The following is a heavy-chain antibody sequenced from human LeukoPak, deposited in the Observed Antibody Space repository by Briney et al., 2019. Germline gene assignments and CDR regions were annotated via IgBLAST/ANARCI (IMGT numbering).Heavy chain of an antibody. V-gene: IGHV5-51*01. D-gene: IGHD3-22*01. Sequence: GGSLKISCRGSGYSFTSYWIGWVRQMPGKGLEGVGIVYPGDSDTRYSPSFQGQVTISADKSISTAYLQWSSLKASDTAVYYCARGPFDERSGYYTPYNWFVPWGEGTLVTVS. J-gene: IGHJ5*02. CDR1: GYSFTSYW. CDR3: ARGPFDERSGYYTPYNWFVP. CDR2: VYPGDSDT.